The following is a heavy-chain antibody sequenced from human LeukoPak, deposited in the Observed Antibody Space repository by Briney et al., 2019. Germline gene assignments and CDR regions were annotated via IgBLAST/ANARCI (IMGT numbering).Heavy chain of an antibody. CDR1: GFTFSTYA. J-gene: IGHJ4*02. CDR3: AKDHGPVVAALYYFDY. V-gene: IGHV3-23*01. CDR2: ISGSGGGGST. D-gene: IGHD2-15*01. Sequence: PGGSLRLSCVASGFTFSTYAMSWVRQAPGKGLEWVSVISGSGGGGSTYYADSVKGRFTISRDNSKNTLYLQMNSLRAEDTAVYYCAKDHGPVVAALYYFDYWGQGTLVTVSS.